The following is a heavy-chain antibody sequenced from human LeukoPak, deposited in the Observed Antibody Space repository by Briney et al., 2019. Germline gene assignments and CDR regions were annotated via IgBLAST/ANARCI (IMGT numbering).Heavy chain of an antibody. D-gene: IGHD6-13*01. CDR1: GFTVSSNY. CDR3: AKATASSWLEYYYMDV. CDR2: IYSGGST. Sequence: GGSLRLSCAASGFTVSSNYMSWVRQAPGKGLEWVSVIYSGGSTYYADSVKGRFTISRDNSKNTLYPQMNSLRAEDTAVYYCAKATASSWLEYYYMDVWGKGTTVTVSS. V-gene: IGHV3-66*01. J-gene: IGHJ6*03.